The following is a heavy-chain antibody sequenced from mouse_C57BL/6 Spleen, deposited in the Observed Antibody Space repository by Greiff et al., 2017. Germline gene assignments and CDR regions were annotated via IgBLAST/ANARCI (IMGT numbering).Heavy chain of an antibody. J-gene: IGHJ2*01. Sequence: EVQLQESGPVLVKPGASVKMSCKASGYTFTDYYMNWVKQSHGKSLEWMGVIKPYNGGTRYNQKSKGKATWTVDESSSTAYMELNSLTSEDSAVYYCARAGGGYWGQGTTLTVSS. V-gene: IGHV1-19*01. CDR1: GYTFTDYY. CDR2: IKPYNGGT. CDR3: ARAGGGY.